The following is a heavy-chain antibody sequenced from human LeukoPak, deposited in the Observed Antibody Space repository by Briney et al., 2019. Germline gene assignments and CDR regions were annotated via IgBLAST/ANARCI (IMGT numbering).Heavy chain of an antibody. V-gene: IGHV4-34*01. CDR3: ARYVDTAMVFDY. CDR2: INHSGST. Sequence: SETLSLTCAVYGESFKDYYWNWIRQPPGKGLEWIGEINHSGSTNYNPSLKSRVTISVDTSKNQFSLKLSSVTAADTAVYYCARYVDTAMVFDYWGQGTLVTVSS. CDR1: GESFKDYY. D-gene: IGHD5-18*01. J-gene: IGHJ4*01.